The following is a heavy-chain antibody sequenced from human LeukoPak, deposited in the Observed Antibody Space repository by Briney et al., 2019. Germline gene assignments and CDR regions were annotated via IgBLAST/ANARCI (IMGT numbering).Heavy chain of an antibody. CDR3: TTDGLH. J-gene: IGHJ4*02. V-gene: IGHV3-15*01. CDR2: IKSKTDGGTA. CDR1: GLTFSNAW. Sequence: KAGGSLRLSCAASGLTFSNAWMSWVRQAPGKGPEWVGRIKSKTDGGTADYAAPVTGRLTISRDDSKNTLYLQMNSLKSEDTAVYYCTTDGLHWGQGTLVTVSS.